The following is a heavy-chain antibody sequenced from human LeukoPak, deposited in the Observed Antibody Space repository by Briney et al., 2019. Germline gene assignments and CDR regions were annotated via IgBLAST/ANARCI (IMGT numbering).Heavy chain of an antibody. D-gene: IGHD3-3*01. CDR1: GFTFYNAW. Sequence: GGSLRLSCAASGFTFYNAWMMWVPQAPGKGLEWVGRIKSETDGGTTDYAAPVKGRFTISRDDSKNTLYLHMNSLKAEDTAVYYCTIGDDFWSGYGSSYYYNMDVWGQGTTVTVSS. CDR3: TIGDDFWSGYGSSYYYNMDV. V-gene: IGHV3-15*01. CDR2: IKSETDGGTT. J-gene: IGHJ6*02.